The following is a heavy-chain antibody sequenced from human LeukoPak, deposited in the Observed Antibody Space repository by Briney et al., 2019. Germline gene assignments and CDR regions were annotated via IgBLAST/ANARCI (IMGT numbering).Heavy chain of an antibody. CDR3: ARNRSYDYVWGSQDAFDI. D-gene: IGHD3-16*01. CDR1: GDSIRRGYY. CDR2: IYHSGST. J-gene: IGHJ3*02. Sequence: SETLSLTCTVSGDSIRRGYYWGWIRHPPGKGLEWIGCIYHSGSTYYNPSLKRRVTISVYTSKSHFSLKLSSVTAADTAVYYCARNRSYDYVWGSQDAFDIWGQGTMVTVSS. V-gene: IGHV4-38-2*02.